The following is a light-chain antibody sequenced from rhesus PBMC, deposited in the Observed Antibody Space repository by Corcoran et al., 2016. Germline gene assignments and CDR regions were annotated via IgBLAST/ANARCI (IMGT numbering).Light chain of an antibody. J-gene: IGKJ2*01. V-gene: IGKV1-25*01. Sequence: DIQLTQSPSSLSASVGDRVTITCRASQGITNDLAWYQQKPGETPKLLINEASSLQSGIPSRFSGSGSWTVVTLTISSLQSEGFATYYCQHYYSTPYDFGQGTKVEIK. CDR1: QGITND. CDR3: QHYYSTPYD. CDR2: EAS.